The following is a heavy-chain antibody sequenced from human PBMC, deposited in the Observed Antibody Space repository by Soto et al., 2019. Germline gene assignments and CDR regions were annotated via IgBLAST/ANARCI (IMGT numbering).Heavy chain of an antibody. V-gene: IGHV4-61*01. J-gene: IGHJ4*02. CDR3: ARDRSYGFFDF. D-gene: IGHD3-16*02. CDR2: ISNTGRT. Sequence: QVQLQESGPGLMKPSETLSLTCSVSGGSVRGGSYFWSWIRQPPGKGLEWLGFISNTGRTIYNPSLESRVTIAVGTSKNQFSRNLSSVTAADTAVYYCARDRSYGFFDFWGQGTLFTVSS. CDR1: GGSVRGGSYF.